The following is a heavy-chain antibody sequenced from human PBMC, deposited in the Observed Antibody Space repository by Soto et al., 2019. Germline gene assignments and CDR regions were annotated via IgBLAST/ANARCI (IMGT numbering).Heavy chain of an antibody. V-gene: IGHV4-34*01. CDR1: GGSFSGYY. Sequence: SETLSLTCAVYGGSFSGYYWSWIRQPPGKGLEWIGEINHSGSTNYNPSLKSRVTISVDTSKNQFSLKLSSVTAADTAVYYCARGRNGSGSYYNGGSYYYYGMDVWGQGTTVTVSS. J-gene: IGHJ6*02. CDR2: INHSGST. D-gene: IGHD3-10*01. CDR3: ARGRNGSGSYYNGGSYYYYGMDV.